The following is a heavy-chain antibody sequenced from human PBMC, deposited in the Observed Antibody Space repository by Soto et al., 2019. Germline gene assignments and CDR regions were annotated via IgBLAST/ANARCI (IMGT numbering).Heavy chain of an antibody. D-gene: IGHD6-25*01. CDR1: GYTFTSYG. J-gene: IGHJ6*03. Sequence: ASVKVSCKASGYTFTSYGISWVRQAPGQGLEWMGWISAYNGNPNYAQKLQGRVTMTTDTSTSTAYMELRSLRSDDTAVYYCARVSAVPGVFYYYMDVWGKGTTVTVSS. V-gene: IGHV1-18*01. CDR3: ARVSAVPGVFYYYMDV. CDR2: ISAYNGNP.